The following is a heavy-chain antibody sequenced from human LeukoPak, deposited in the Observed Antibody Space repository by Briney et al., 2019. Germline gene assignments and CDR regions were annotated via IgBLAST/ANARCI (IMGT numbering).Heavy chain of an antibody. CDR3: AKDHCSSTSCYADY. V-gene: IGHV3-21*04. CDR1: GFTFSIYS. CDR2: ISSTSSYI. D-gene: IGHD2-2*01. J-gene: IGHJ4*02. Sequence: GGSLRLSCAASGFTFSIYSVTWVRQAPGKGLEWVASISSTSSYIYYADSVRGRFTISRDNAKNSLYLQMNSLRAEDMALYYCAKDHCSSTSCYADYWGQGTLVTVSS.